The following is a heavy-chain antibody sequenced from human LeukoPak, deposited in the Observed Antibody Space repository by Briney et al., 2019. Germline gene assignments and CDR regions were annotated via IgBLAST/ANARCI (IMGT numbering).Heavy chain of an antibody. V-gene: IGHV3-43*02. CDR1: GFTFEFYA. CDR2: ISSNGVRT. D-gene: IGHD6-25*01. J-gene: IGHJ5*02. CDR3: ARDVGSPGSPLDL. Sequence: GGSLRLSCAASGFTFEFYAMHWVRQAPGKGLEWLSFISSNGVRTSSADSVKGRFTISRDNSKSSLYFQMVSLRSGDAALYFCARDVGSPGSPLDLWGQGTLVTVSS.